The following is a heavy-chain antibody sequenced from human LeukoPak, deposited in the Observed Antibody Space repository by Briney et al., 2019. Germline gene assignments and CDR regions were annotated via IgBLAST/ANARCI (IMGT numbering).Heavy chain of an antibody. J-gene: IGHJ4*02. V-gene: IGHV3-7*01. CDR1: GFTFSSYW. Sequence: GGSLRLSCAASGFTFSSYWMSWVRQAPGKGREWVANIKQDGSEKYYVDSVKGRFTIPRDNAKNSLYLQMNSLRAEDTAVYYCARDRTGLLGVAPDYWGQGTLVTVSS. CDR2: IKQDGSEK. CDR3: ARDRTGLLGVAPDY. D-gene: IGHD3-3*01.